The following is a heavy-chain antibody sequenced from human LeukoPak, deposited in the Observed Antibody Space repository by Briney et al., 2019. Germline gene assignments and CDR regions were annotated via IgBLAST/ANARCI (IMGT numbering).Heavy chain of an antibody. CDR1: GFTVTDNY. Sequence: QTGGSLRPSCAVSGFTVTDNYMSWVRQAPGKGLQWVSVIYPDGRTYYADSVKGRFTISRDISRNTLLLQMNSLRPDDTAVHYCARTNPVYGDYDYRGQETLVTVSS. CDR2: IYPDGRT. CDR3: ARTNPVYGDYDY. D-gene: IGHD4-17*01. J-gene: IGHJ4*02. V-gene: IGHV3-53*01.